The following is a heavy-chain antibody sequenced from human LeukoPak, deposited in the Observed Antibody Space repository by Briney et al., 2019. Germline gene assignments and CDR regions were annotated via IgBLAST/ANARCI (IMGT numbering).Heavy chain of an antibody. Sequence: ASVKVSCKASGYTFTSYYMHWVRQAPGQGLEWMGIINPSGGSTSYAQKFQGRLTMTRDTSTSTVYMELSSLRSEDTAVYYCARALYCSSTSCHRGMDVWGQGTTVTVSS. D-gene: IGHD2-2*01. J-gene: IGHJ6*02. CDR2: INPSGGST. CDR1: GYTFTSYY. CDR3: ARALYCSSTSCHRGMDV. V-gene: IGHV1-46*01.